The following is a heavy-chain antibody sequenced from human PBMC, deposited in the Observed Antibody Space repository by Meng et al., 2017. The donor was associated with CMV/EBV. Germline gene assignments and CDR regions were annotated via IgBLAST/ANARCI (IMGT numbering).Heavy chain of an antibody. J-gene: IGHJ5*02. Sequence: QITLKESGPTLVKTTQTLTLTCTFSGFSLSTSGVGVGWIRQPPGKALEWLALIYWDDDRRYSPSLKSRLTITKDTSKNQVVLTMTNMDPVDTATYYCAHKGRRMAAAGINWFDPWGQGTLVTVSS. CDR1: GFSLSTSGVG. D-gene: IGHD6-13*01. V-gene: IGHV2-5*02. CDR2: IYWDDDR. CDR3: AHKGRRMAAAGINWFDP.